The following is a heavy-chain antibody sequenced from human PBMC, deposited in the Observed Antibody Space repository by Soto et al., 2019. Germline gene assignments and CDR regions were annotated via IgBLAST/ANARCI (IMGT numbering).Heavy chain of an antibody. V-gene: IGHV3-23*01. Sequence: GSLRLSCAASVFTFSSYAMSWVRQAPGKGLEWVSAVSGSGGSTYYADSVKGRFTISRDNSKNTLYLQMNSLRAEDTAVYYCAKDPGYSGYHFNWFDPWGQGTLVTVSS. CDR2: VSGSGGST. CDR1: VFTFSSYA. D-gene: IGHD5-12*01. J-gene: IGHJ5*02. CDR3: AKDPGYSGYHFNWFDP.